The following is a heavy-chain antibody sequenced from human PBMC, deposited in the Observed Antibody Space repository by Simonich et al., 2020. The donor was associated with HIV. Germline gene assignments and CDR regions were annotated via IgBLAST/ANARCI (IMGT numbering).Heavy chain of an antibody. CDR2: ISYDGSNK. D-gene: IGHD3-16*01. CDR1: GFTFSSYA. CDR3: ASGGSISSVWADDY. V-gene: IGHV3-30*07. Sequence: QVQLVESRGGVVQPGRSLRLSCAASGFTFSSYAMHWVRQAPGKGLEWVAVISYDGSNKYYADSVKGRFTISRDNSKNTLYLQMNSLRAEDTAVYYCASGGSISSVWADDYWGQGTLVTVSS. J-gene: IGHJ4*02.